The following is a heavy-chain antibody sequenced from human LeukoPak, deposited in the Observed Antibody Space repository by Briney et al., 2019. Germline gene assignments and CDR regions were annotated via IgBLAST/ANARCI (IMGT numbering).Heavy chain of an antibody. CDR3: ASQQLWLPYFDY. V-gene: IGHV4-30-2*01. CDR2: INHSGST. D-gene: IGHD5-18*01. Sequence: PSQTLSLTCTVSGGSISSGGYYWSWIRQPPGKGLEWIGEINHSGSTNYNPSLKSRVTISVDTSKNQFSLKLSSVTAADTAVYYCASQQLWLPYFDYWGQGTLVTVSS. CDR1: GGSISSGGYY. J-gene: IGHJ4*02.